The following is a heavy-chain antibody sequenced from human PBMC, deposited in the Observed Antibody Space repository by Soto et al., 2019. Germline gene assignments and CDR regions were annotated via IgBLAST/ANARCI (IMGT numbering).Heavy chain of an antibody. J-gene: IGHJ5*02. CDR1: GYTFTSYG. CDR2: ISPYNGKT. V-gene: IGHV1-18*01. Sequence: QVQLVQSGAEVKKPGASVKVSCKTSGYTFTSYGISWVRQAPGQGLEWMGWISPYNGKTNYAQKVQGRVTMTTDTSTSTAYMERRSLGSDDTAVYYCARDYSSGWSTNFWGKGENWFDPWGQGTLVTVSS. CDR3: ARDYSSGWSTNFWGKGENWFDP. D-gene: IGHD6-19*01.